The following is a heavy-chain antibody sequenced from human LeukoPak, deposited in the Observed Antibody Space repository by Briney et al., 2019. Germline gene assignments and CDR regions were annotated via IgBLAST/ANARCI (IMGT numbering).Heavy chain of an antibody. CDR1: GFTFSNSA. CDR3: ATGGVASARPDS. J-gene: IGHJ4*02. V-gene: IGHV3-23*01. Sequence: GGSLILSCAASGFTFSNSAMTWVRPAPGKGLDWVSSLERSGGNTYYADSVKGRFTISRDSSRNTLFLQMISLKVEDTAVYYCATGGVASARPDSWGQGTLVTVSS. CDR2: LERSGGNT. D-gene: IGHD6-13*01.